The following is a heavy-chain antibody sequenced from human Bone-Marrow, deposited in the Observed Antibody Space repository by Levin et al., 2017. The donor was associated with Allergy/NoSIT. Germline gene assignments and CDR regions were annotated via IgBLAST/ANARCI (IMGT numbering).Heavy chain of an antibody. CDR3: ARTTLTGYYGMDV. Sequence: GESLKISCAASGFTFSSYGLHWVRQAPGKGLEWVALISYDGSHISYTDSVKGRFSISRDNANNTLYLQMDSLTSDDTAVYFCARTTLTGYYGMDVWGLGTTVTVSS. CDR2: ISYDGSHI. V-gene: IGHV3-30*04. CDR1: GFTFSSYG. J-gene: IGHJ6*02. D-gene: IGHD1-1*01.